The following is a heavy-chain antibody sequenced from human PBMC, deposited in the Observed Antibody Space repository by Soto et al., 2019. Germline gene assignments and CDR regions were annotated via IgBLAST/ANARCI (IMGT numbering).Heavy chain of an antibody. CDR1: GFTFSNYA. CDR2: ISGSGDNT. J-gene: IGHJ4*02. CDR3: AIDPLTVTPYFDY. Sequence: EVQVLESGGGLVQPGGSLRLSCAASGFTFSNYAMSWVRQAPGKGLEWVSTISGSGDNTDYVDSVKGRFTISRDNSNSTLYLQMTSLRAKDTAVYYCAIDPLTVTPYFDYWGQGTLVTVSS. D-gene: IGHD4-17*01. V-gene: IGHV3-23*01.